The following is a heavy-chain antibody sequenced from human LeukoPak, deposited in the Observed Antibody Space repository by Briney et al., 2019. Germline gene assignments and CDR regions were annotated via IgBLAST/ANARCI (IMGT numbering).Heavy chain of an antibody. CDR1: GFTFDDYT. CDR2: ISRDGGST. D-gene: IGHD6-19*01. V-gene: IGHV3-43*01. J-gene: IGHJ4*02. CDR3: AKDRDSSGWYGDYYFDY. Sequence: GGSLRLSCAASGFTFDDYTMHWVRQAPGKGLEWVSLISRDGGSTYYADSVKGRFTISRDNSKNSLYLQMNSLRTEDTALYYRAKDRDSSGWYGDYYFDYWGQGTLVTVSS.